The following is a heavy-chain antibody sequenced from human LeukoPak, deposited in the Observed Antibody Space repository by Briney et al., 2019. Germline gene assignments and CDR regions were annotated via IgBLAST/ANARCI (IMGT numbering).Heavy chain of an antibody. CDR1: GYTFTSYY. D-gene: IGHD5-18*01. Sequence: ASVKVSCKASGYTFTSYYMHWARQAPGQGLEWMGIINPSGGSTSYAQKFQGRVTMTRDMSTSTVYMELSSLRSEDTAVYYCARVRTIQLWNLGSYGTFLDYWGQGTLVTVSS. CDR3: ARVRTIQLWNLGSYGTFLDY. J-gene: IGHJ4*02. V-gene: IGHV1-46*01. CDR2: INPSGGST.